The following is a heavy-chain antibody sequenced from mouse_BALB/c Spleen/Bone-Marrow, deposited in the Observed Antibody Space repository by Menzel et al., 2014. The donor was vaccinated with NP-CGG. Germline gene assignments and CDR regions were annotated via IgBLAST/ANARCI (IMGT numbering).Heavy chain of an antibody. V-gene: IGHV7-3*02. J-gene: IGHJ2*01. CDR1: GFTFTDYY. CDR3: ARDKGRVFFDY. CDR2: IRNKGNGYTT. Sequence: VQLKESCGGLVQPGGSLRLSCATSGFTFTDYYMNWVRPPPRKALEWLGFIRNKGNGYTTEYSASVKGRFTISRDNSQNILYLQMNTLRAEDSATYYCARDKGRVFFDYWGQGTTLTVSS.